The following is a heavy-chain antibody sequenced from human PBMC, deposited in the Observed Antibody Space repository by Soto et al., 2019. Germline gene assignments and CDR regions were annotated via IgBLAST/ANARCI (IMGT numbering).Heavy chain of an antibody. CDR3: AKAPLTGTTRISWFDP. Sequence: GGSLRLSCAASGFTFSSYVMSWVRQAPGKGLEWVSAISGSGGSTYYADSVKGRFTISRDNSKNTLYLQMNSLRAEDTAVYYCAKAPLTGTTRISWFDPWGQGTLVTVSS. J-gene: IGHJ5*02. CDR2: ISGSGGST. V-gene: IGHV3-23*01. D-gene: IGHD1-7*01. CDR1: GFTFSSYV.